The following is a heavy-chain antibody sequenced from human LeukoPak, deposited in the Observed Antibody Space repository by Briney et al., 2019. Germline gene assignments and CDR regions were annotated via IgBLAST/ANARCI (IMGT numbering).Heavy chain of an antibody. D-gene: IGHD3-22*01. V-gene: IGHV3-53*01. J-gene: IGHJ3*02. CDR1: GFTVSSNY. CDR3: ARSYYYDSSVGAFDI. CDR2: IYSGGST. Sequence: PGGSLRLSCAASGFTVSSNYMSWVRQAPGKGLEWVSVIYSGGSTYYADSVKGRFTISRDNSKNTLYLQMNSLRAEDTAVYYCARSYYYDSSVGAFDIWGQGTMVTVSS.